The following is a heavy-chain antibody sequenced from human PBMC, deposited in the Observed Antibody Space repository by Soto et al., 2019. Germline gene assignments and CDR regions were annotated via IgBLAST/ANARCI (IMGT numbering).Heavy chain of an antibody. CDR3: ASRRDSSGYYFYSRRWHLAL. V-gene: IGHV1-69*13. CDR2: IIPIFGTA. J-gene: IGHJ2*01. Sequence: SVKVSCKASGGTFSIYAISWVLQAPGEGLEWMGGIIPIFGTANYAQKFQGRVTITADESTSTAYMELSSLRSEDTAVYYCASRRDSSGYYFYSRRWHLALWGRGTLVPVSS. D-gene: IGHD3-22*01. CDR1: GGTFSIYA.